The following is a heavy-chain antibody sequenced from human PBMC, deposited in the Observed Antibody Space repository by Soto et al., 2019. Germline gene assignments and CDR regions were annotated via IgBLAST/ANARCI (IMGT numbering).Heavy chain of an antibody. Sequence: GGSLRLSCAASGFTFSSYGMHWVRQAPGKGLEWVAVISYDGSNKYYADSVKGRFTISRDNSKNTLYLQMNSLRAEDTAVYYCAARREVPKISAPVDYWGQGTLVTVSS. CDR1: GFTFSSYG. D-gene: IGHD2-2*01. J-gene: IGHJ4*02. CDR2: ISYDGSNK. V-gene: IGHV3-30*03. CDR3: AARREVPKISAPVDY.